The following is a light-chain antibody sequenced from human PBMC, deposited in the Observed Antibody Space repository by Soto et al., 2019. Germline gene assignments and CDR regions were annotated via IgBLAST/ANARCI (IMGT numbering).Light chain of an antibody. Sequence: EIVLTQSPGTLSLSPGERATLSCRASQSVSSSYLAWYQQKPGQAPRLLIYGTSSRATAIPDRFSGSGSGTDFTLTISRLEPEDFAVYYCQQYGSSSWTXGQGTKVDIQ. J-gene: IGKJ1*01. CDR2: GTS. CDR3: QQYGSSSWT. CDR1: QSVSSSY. V-gene: IGKV3-20*01.